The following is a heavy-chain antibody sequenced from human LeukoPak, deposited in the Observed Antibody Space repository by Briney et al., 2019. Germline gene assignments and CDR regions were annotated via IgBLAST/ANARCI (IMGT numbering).Heavy chain of an antibody. CDR2: INAGNGNT. CDR1: GYTFTSYA. CDR3: ARAQGQWLVHGWFDP. V-gene: IGHV1-3*01. D-gene: IGHD6-19*01. Sequence: GASVKVSCKASGYTFTSYAMHWVRQAPGQRLEWMGWINAGNGNTKYSQKFQGRVTITRDTSASTAYIVLSSLRSEDTAVYYCARAQGQWLVHGWFDPWGQGTLVTVSS. J-gene: IGHJ5*02.